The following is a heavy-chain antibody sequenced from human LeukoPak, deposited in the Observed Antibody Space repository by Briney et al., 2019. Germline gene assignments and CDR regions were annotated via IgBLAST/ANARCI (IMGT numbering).Heavy chain of an antibody. Sequence: PSETLSLTCTVSGGSISSSSYYWSWIRQPPGKGLEWIGYIYYSGSTNYNPSLKSRVTISVDTSKNQFSLKLSSVTAADTAVYYCAREQSYRAFDIWGQGTMVTVSS. J-gene: IGHJ3*02. CDR3: AREQSYRAFDI. V-gene: IGHV4-61*01. CDR2: IYYSGST. CDR1: GGSISSSSYY. D-gene: IGHD1-26*01.